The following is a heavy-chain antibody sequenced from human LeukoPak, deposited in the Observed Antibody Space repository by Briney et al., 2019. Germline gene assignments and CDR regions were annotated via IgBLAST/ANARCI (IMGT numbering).Heavy chain of an antibody. D-gene: IGHD2-21*01. V-gene: IGHV1-69*13. CDR3: ARAPPPPIVASQNYYYYMDV. Sequence: GASVKVSCKASGGTFSSYAISWVRQAPGQGLEWMGGIIPIFGTANYAQKFQGRVTITADESTSTAYMELSSLRSEDTAVYYCARAPPPPIVASQNYYYYMDVWGKGTTVTVSS. J-gene: IGHJ6*03. CDR2: IIPIFGTA. CDR1: GGTFSSYA.